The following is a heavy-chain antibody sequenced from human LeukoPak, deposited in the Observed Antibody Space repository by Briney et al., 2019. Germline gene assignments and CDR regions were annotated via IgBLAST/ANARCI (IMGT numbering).Heavy chain of an antibody. CDR2: IRYDGSDK. CDR1: GFTFSSYG. CDR3: AKDPDCTSGICYTFFDY. V-gene: IGHV3-30*02. J-gene: IGHJ4*02. D-gene: IGHD2-8*01. Sequence: GGSLRLSCAASGFTFSSYGMHWVRQAPGKGLEWVAFIRYDGSDKYYADSVKGRFTISRDNSKNTLYLQMNSLRAEDTAVYYCAKDPDCTSGICYTFFDYWGQGTLATVSS.